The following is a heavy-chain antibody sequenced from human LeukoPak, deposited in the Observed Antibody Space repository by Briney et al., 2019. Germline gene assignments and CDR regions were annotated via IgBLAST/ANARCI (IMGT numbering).Heavy chain of an antibody. J-gene: IGHJ3*02. D-gene: IGHD6-13*01. CDR3: ARGETEETGTRPDAFDI. CDR1: GYTFTGYY. Sequence: ASVKVSCKASGYTFTGYYMHWVRQAPGQGLKWIGWINPNSGDTKYAQKFQGRITMTRDTSISTAYMELTRLRSDDSAVYYCARGETEETGTRPDAFDIWGQGTMVTVSS. V-gene: IGHV1-2*02. CDR2: INPNSGDT.